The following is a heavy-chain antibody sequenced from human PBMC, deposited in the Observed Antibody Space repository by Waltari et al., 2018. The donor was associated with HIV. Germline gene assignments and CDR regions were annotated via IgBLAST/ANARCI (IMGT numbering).Heavy chain of an antibody. CDR1: GATLSNSG. D-gene: IGHD3-22*01. CDR2: ITVDHNT. Sequence: EVQLLESGGTLAQPGGSLSLSFAASGATLSNSGMTWVRQAPGKGLEWVSTITVDHNTYYADSVKGRFSISRDNSRNLVSLRMNTLKVEDTGMYYCAQDAGRNGYSFFGFWGRGTLVAVSS. J-gene: IGHJ4*02. CDR3: AQDAGRNGYSFFGF. V-gene: IGHV3-23*01.